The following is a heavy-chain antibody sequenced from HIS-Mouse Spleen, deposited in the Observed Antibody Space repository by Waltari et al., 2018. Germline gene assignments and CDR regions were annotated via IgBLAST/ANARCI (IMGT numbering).Heavy chain of an antibody. CDR2: IYYSGST. Sequence: QLQLQESGPGLVKPSETLSLTCTVSRRSISSSTYYWGGIRQPPGEGLEWIGSIYYSGSTYYNPSLKSRVTISVDTSKNQFSLKLSSVTAADTAVYYCAREIPYSSSWYDWYFDLWGRGTLVTVSS. D-gene: IGHD6-13*01. V-gene: IGHV4-39*07. CDR1: RRSISSSTYY. J-gene: IGHJ2*01. CDR3: AREIPYSSSWYDWYFDL.